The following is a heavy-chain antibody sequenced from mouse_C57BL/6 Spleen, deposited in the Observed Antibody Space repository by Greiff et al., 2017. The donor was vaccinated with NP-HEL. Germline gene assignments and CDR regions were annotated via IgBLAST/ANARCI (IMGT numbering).Heavy chain of an antibody. J-gene: IGHJ4*01. V-gene: IGHV3-1*01. D-gene: IGHD2-2*01. CDR3: ARDGYDYYAMDY. CDR2: ISYSGST. CDR1: GYSITSGYD. Sequence: EVKLQESGPGMVKPSQSLSLTCTVTGYSITSGYDWHWIRHFPGNKLEWMGYISYSGSTNYNPSLKSRISITHDTSKNHFFLKLNSVTTEDTATYYCARDGYDYYAMDYWGQGTSVTVSS.